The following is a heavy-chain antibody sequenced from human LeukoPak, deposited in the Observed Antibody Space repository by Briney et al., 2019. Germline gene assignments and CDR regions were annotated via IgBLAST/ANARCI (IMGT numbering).Heavy chain of an antibody. CDR3: ARAYCGGDCTAGGAFDI. Sequence: SETLSLTCSVSGVSVGSHFWSWVRQPAGKALEWIGRVSASGAISSNPSLNSLVTMSLDTSKNQFSLKLTSVTAADTAVYFCARAYCGGDCTAGGAFDIWGQGTMVTVSS. CDR1: GVSVGSHF. CDR2: VSASGAI. V-gene: IGHV4-4*07. D-gene: IGHD2-21*01. J-gene: IGHJ3*02.